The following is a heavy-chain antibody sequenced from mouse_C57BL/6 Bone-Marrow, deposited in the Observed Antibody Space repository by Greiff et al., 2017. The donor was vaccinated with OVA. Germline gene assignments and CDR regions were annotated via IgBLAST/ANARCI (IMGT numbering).Heavy chain of an antibody. V-gene: IGHV1-74*01. J-gene: IGHJ2*01. CDR1: GYTFTSYW. CDR2: IHPSDSDT. CDR3: AIKRDYGSRKDYFDY. Sequence: VQLQQPGAELVKPGASVKVSCKASGYTFTSYWMHWVKQRPGQGLEWIGRIHPSDSDTNYNQKFKGKATLPVDKSSSTAYIQLSSLTSEDTAVYYCAIKRDYGSRKDYFDYWGQGTTLTVSS. D-gene: IGHD1-1*01.